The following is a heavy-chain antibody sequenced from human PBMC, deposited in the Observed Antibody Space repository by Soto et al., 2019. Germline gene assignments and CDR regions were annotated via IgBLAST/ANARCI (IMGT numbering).Heavy chain of an antibody. CDR1: GYSFANYG. CDR2: INTDTGNT. CDR3: ARELMYTGSPDSWFDP. V-gene: IGHV1-18*01. Sequence: ASVKVSCKTSGYSFANYGINWVRQAPGQVLEWMGLINTDTGNTVYAQTFQGRVTITTDTSTSTVFMDLRSLRTDDTAVYYCARELMYTGSPDSWFDPGGQGTLVTVSS. J-gene: IGHJ5*02. D-gene: IGHD6-6*01.